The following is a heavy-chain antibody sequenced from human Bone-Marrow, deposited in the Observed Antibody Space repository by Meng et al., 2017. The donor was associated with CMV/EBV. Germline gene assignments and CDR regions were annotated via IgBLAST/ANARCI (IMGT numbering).Heavy chain of an antibody. CDR3: AGLVVAWYQLLYGFEWDFDL. CDR1: GLSFSSYV. CDR2: IILCGGST. V-gene: IGHV3-23*01. J-gene: IGHJ2*01. D-gene: IGHD2-2*02. Sequence: GESLKISCAASGLSFSSYVMSWVRQPPGKGLEWGSSIILCGGSTYYAYPGKGRFTISRDNSKFTLYLQMYSPRAEDTTVYYCAGLVVAWYQLLYGFEWDFDLWGRGTLVTVSS.